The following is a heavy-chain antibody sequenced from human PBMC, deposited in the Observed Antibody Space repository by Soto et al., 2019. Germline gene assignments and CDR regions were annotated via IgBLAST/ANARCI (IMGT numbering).Heavy chain of an antibody. D-gene: IGHD3-3*01. CDR2: INPSGGST. CDR1: GYTFTSYY. Sequence: ASVKVSCKASGYTFTSYYKHWVRQAPGQGLEWMGIINPSGGSTSYAQKFQGRVTMTRDTSTSTVYMELSSLRSEDTAVYYCAREGGITIFGVVIQNNWFDPWGQGTLVTVSS. V-gene: IGHV1-46*01. CDR3: AREGGITIFGVVIQNNWFDP. J-gene: IGHJ5*02.